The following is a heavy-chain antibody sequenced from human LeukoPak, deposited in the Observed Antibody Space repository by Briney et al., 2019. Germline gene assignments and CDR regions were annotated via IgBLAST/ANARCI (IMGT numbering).Heavy chain of an antibody. J-gene: IGHJ3*02. Sequence: HPGGSLRLSCAASGFTFSGYGMHWVRQAPGKGLEWVAVISNDGRKKYYAESVKGRFTISRDNSKNTLYLQMNSLRAEDTAVYYCARDRGYSTFDIWGQGTMVTVSS. V-gene: IGHV3-30*03. D-gene: IGHD5-18*01. CDR2: ISNDGRKK. CDR3: ARDRGYSTFDI. CDR1: GFTFSGYG.